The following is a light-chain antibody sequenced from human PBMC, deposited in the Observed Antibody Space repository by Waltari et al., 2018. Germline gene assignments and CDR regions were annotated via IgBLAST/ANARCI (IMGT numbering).Light chain of an antibody. Sequence: GSSSDIGAYDRVSWYQQYPGKAPKLVIYEVSKRPSGVSDRFSGSKSGNTASLTISGVQAEDEADYYCSSDASRIAGLFGGGTRLTVL. CDR3: SSDASRIAGL. V-gene: IGLV2-14*01. J-gene: IGLJ2*01. CDR1: SSDIGAYDR. CDR2: EVS.